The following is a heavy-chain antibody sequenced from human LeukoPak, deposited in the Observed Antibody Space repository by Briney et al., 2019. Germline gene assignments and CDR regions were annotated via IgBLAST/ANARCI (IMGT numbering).Heavy chain of an antibody. D-gene: IGHD2-2*02. V-gene: IGHV3-30*18. CDR3: AKSHCSSTSCYSSRWFDP. CDR2: ISYDGSNK. Sequence: TGGSLRLSCAASGFTFSSYGMHWVRQAPGKGLEWVAVISYDGSNKYYADSVKGRFTISRDNSKNTLFLQMNSLRAEDTAVYYCAKSHCSSTSCYSSRWFDPWGQGTLVTVSS. J-gene: IGHJ5*02. CDR1: GFTFSSYG.